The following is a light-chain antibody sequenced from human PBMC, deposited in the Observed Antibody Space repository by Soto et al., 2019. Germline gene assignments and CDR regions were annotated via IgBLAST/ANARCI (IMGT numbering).Light chain of an antibody. V-gene: IGKV3-20*01. CDR3: QQYGSSPF. CDR1: QSVSSSY. J-gene: IGKJ3*01. CDR2: GAS. Sequence: EIVLTHSTGTLSLSPGERATLSCRASQSVSSSYLAWYQQKPGQAPRLLIYGASSRATGIPDRFSGSGAGIDLARSISSLEPEGYALYYCQQYGSSPFFGPGTKVDIK.